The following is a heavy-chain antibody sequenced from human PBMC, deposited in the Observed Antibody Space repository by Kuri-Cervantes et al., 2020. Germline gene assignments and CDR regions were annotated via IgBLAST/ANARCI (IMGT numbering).Heavy chain of an antibody. CDR3: ARVFSYYYDSSGYYSD. V-gene: IGHV4-31*03. J-gene: IGHJ4*02. CDR2: IYYSGST. D-gene: IGHD3-22*01. CDR1: GGSISSGGYY. Sequence: SETLSLTCTVSGGSISSGGYYWSWIRQHPGKGLEWIGYIYYSGSTYYNPSLKSRVTISVDTSKNQFSLKLSSVTAADTAVYYCARVFSYYYDSSGYYSDWGQGTLVTVSS.